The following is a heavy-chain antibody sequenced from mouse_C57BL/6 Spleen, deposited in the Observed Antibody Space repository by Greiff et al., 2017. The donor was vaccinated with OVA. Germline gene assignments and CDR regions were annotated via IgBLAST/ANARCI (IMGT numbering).Heavy chain of an antibody. CDR3: ARRPYGSSYYFDY. Sequence: VQLQESGPELVKPGASVKISCKASGYAFSSSWMNWVKQRPGKGLEWIGRIYPGDGDTNYNGKFKGKATLTVDTSSSTAYMQLSSLTSEDSAVYYCARRPYGSSYYFDYWGQGTTLTVSS. V-gene: IGHV1-82*01. CDR2: IYPGDGDT. CDR1: GYAFSSSW. D-gene: IGHD1-1*01. J-gene: IGHJ2*01.